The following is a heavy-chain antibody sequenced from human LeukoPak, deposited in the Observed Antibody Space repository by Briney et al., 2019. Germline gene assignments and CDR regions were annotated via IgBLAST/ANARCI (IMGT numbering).Heavy chain of an antibody. V-gene: IGHV1-18*01. J-gene: IGHJ4*02. CDR1: GYTFTSYG. D-gene: IGHD1-26*01. CDR2: ISAYNGNT. CDR3: ARDLGVGIVGATFPDY. Sequence: GASVKVSCKASGYTFTSYGISWVRQAPGQGLEWMGWISAYNGNTNYAQKLQGRVTMTTDTSTSTAYMELRSLRSDDTAVYYCARDLGVGIVGATFPDYWGQGTLVTVSS.